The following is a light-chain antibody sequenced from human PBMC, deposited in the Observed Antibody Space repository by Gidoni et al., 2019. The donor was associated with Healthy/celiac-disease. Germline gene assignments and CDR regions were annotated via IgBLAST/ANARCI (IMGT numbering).Light chain of an antibody. CDR3: QQSYSTPLYT. Sequence: DIQMTQSPSSLSASVGDRVTITCRPSQSIRSYLNWYHQKPGKATQLLIYAASSLQSGVPSRFSGSGAGTDFTLTISSLQPEDFATYYCQQSYSTPLYTFGQGTKLEIK. J-gene: IGKJ2*01. CDR2: AAS. V-gene: IGKV1-39*01. CDR1: QSIRSY.